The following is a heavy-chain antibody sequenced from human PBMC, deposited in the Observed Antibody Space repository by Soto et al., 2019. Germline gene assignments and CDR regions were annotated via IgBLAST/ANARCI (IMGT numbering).Heavy chain of an antibody. D-gene: IGHD6-13*01. CDR2: IKSKTDGGTT. CDR3: TPDSSSWFHYFDY. V-gene: IGHV3-15*07. J-gene: IGHJ4*02. Sequence: EVQLVESGGGLVKPGGSLRLSCAASGFTFSNAWMNWVRQAPGKGLEWVGRIKSKTDGGTTDYAAPVKGRFTISRDDSTNTLYLQMNSLKTADTAVYYCTPDSSSWFHYFDYWGQGTLVTVSS. CDR1: GFTFSNAW.